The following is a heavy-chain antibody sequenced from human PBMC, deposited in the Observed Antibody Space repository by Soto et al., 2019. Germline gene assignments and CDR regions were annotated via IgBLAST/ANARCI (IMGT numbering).Heavy chain of an antibody. CDR2: ISWGGGSK. V-gene: IGHV3-43*01. CDR3: SKSGAGGFEY. D-gene: IGHD3-16*01. Sequence: EVQLVESGGAVVQPGGSPRLSCAASGFTFDDYSMHWVRQAPGKGLEWVSHISWGGGSKQYGDSVKGRFTISRDNSKKSLYLQMNRLRREGTALYYWSKSGAGGFEYWGQGTLVIVSS. J-gene: IGHJ4*02. CDR1: GFTFDDYS.